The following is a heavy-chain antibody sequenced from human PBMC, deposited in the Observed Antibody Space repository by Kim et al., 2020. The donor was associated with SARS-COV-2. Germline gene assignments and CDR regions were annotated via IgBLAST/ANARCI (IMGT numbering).Heavy chain of an antibody. Sequence: ASVKVSCKASGYTFTSYYMHWVRQAPGQGLEWMGIINPSGGSTSYAQKFQGRVTMTRDTSTNTVYMELSSLRSEDTAVYYCARDLRGSSSWAYYYYYGMDVWGQGTTVTVSS. D-gene: IGHD6-13*01. CDR3: ARDLRGSSSWAYYYYYGMDV. V-gene: IGHV1-46*01. CDR1: GYTFTSYY. J-gene: IGHJ6*02. CDR2: INPSGGST.